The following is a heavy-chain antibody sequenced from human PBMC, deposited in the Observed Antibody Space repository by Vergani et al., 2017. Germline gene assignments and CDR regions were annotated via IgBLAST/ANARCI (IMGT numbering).Heavy chain of an antibody. V-gene: IGHV3-9*01. D-gene: IGHD2-2*01. J-gene: IGHJ6*02. CDR2: ISWNSGAV. CDR3: ARDSPLVGPAAIFYYYYGMDV. CDR1: GITFWKFG. Sequence: EVDLVESGGGLAQPGGSLRLSCEASGITFWKFGMHWVRQGPGKGLEWVSGISWNSGAVDYADSVRGRFTISRDNAKNSLFLEMNSLRFEDTAVYYCARDSPLVGPAAIFYYYYGMDVWGQGTTVTVSS.